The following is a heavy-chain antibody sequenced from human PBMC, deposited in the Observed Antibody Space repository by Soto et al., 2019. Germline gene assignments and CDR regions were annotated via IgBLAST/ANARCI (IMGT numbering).Heavy chain of an antibody. D-gene: IGHD3-10*01. CDR2: IYYSGSP. CDR1: GGSIRSTTYY. V-gene: IGHV4-39*01. Sequence: QLQLQESGPGLVKASETLSLTCTVSGGSIRSTTYYWGWIRQPPGKGLEWIGSIYYSGSPYYNPSLKSRVTISVDTSKNQFSLKLSSVTAADPAVYYCAGQSGSNWFDPWGQGTLVTVSS. CDR3: AGQSGSNWFDP. J-gene: IGHJ5*02.